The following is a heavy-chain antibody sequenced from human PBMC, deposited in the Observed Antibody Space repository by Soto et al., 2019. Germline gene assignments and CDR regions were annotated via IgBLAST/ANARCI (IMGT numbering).Heavy chain of an antibody. D-gene: IGHD3-10*01. CDR2: IPHSGST. CDR1: GGSISSGGYY. Sequence: QVQLQESGPGLVKASQTLSLTCNVSGGSISSGGYYWTWIRQHPGKGLEWIGNIPHSGSTFYNPSLKSRVSISVDTSKNQFSLKLSSVTAADTAVYFCVRGVLSWGQGTLVTVSS. V-gene: IGHV4-31*03. CDR3: VRGVLS. J-gene: IGHJ1*01.